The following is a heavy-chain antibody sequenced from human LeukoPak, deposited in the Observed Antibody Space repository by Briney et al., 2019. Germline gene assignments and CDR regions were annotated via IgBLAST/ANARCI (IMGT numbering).Heavy chain of an antibody. Sequence: PSETLSLTCTVSGGSISNFYWSWIRQPAGKGLEWIGRIYTSGSTNYNPSLKSRVTMSIDMSKNQLSLKLSSVTAADTAVYYCAQSYYDFWTGPIGYWGQGTLVTVSS. CDR3: AQSYYDFWTGPIGY. CDR1: GGSISNFY. V-gene: IGHV4-4*07. J-gene: IGHJ4*02. CDR2: IYTSGST. D-gene: IGHD3-3*01.